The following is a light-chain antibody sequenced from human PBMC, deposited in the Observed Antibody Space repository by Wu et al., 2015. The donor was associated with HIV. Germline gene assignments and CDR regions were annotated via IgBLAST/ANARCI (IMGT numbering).Light chain of an antibody. CDR1: QGISNF. V-gene: IGKV1-5*03. CDR3: QQYNSYSPLT. J-gene: IGKJ4*01. Sequence: DIQMTQSPSSLSASVGDRVTITCRASQGISNFLAWYQQKPGKAPKLLIYKASSLESGVPSRFSGSGSGTEFTLTISSLQPDDFATYYCQQYNSYSPLTFGGGTKVEIK. CDR2: KAS.